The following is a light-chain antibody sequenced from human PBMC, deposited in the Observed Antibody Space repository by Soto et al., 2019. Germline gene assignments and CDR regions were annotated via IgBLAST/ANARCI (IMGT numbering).Light chain of an antibody. V-gene: IGKV1-5*01. CDR3: QQYRGYSRT. J-gene: IGKJ1*01. CDR1: QSISDS. Sequence: DIQKTQSPSSLSASVGDRVTITCRASQSISDSLAWYQQKPGKAPYLLISDASSLERGVPSRFSGSGSGTEFTLTISNMQPDDLATYYCQQYRGYSRTFGQGTKVDIK. CDR2: DAS.